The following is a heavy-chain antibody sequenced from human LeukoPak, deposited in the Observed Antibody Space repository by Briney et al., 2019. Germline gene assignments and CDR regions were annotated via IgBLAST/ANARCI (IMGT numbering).Heavy chain of an antibody. V-gene: IGHV4-39*01. CDR2: IYYSGST. D-gene: IGHD3-10*01. Sequence: KPSETLSLTCTVSGGSISSSSYYWGWIRQPPGKGLEWIGSIYYSGSTYYNPSLKSRVTISVDTSKNQFSLKLSSVTAADTAVYYCAQTGELLNWFDPWGQGTLVTVPS. J-gene: IGHJ5*02. CDR3: AQTGELLNWFDP. CDR1: GGSISSSSYY.